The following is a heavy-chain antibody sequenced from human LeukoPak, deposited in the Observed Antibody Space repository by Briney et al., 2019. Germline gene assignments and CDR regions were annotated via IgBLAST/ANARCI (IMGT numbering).Heavy chain of an antibody. V-gene: IGHV3-33*01. D-gene: IGHD3-22*01. CDR3: ARESPTYYYDSSGPDY. Sequence: GRSLRLSCAASGFTFSSYGMHWVRQAPGKGLEWVAVIWHDGSNKYYADSVKGRFTISRDNSKNTLYLQMNSLRAEDTAVYYCARESPTYYYDSSGPDYWGQGTLVTVSS. CDR2: IWHDGSNK. CDR1: GFTFSSYG. J-gene: IGHJ4*02.